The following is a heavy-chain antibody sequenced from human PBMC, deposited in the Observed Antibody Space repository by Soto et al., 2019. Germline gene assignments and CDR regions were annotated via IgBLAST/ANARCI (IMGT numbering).Heavy chain of an antibody. V-gene: IGHV3-15*05. CDR2: IKSKTDGATT. Sequence: GGSLRLSCAASGFTFTKAWMSWVRQAPGKGLEWIGRIKSKTDGATTDYAGPVKGRFTISRDDSKKTLFVQMNGLKTEDTAVYYCTTIIPKGKRELGPCGQGTLVTVSS. CDR1: GFTFTKAW. CDR3: TTIIPKGKRELGP. J-gene: IGHJ5*02. D-gene: IGHD1-26*01.